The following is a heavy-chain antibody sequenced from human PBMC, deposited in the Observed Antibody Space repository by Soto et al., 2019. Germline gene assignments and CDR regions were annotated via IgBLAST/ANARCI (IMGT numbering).Heavy chain of an antibody. Sequence: EVQLLESGGDLVQPGGSLRLSCAASGFTFGTYAMSWVRQAPGEGLEWVSTSRGRGDHTYYADSVRGRFTISRDNSKNTQFLQLNSLSVEDPAVYYCAKDRGDVFPPRFDPWGQGTLVTVSS. D-gene: IGHD4-17*01. J-gene: IGHJ5*02. CDR3: AKDRGDVFPPRFDP. V-gene: IGHV3-23*01. CDR1: GFTFGTYA. CDR2: SRGRGDHT.